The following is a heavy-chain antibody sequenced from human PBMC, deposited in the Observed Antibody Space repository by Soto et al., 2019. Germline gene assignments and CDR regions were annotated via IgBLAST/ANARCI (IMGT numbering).Heavy chain of an antibody. J-gene: IGHJ5*02. CDR2: ITPSSTYI. Sequence: PGGSLRLSCAASGFTFSDYTMNWVRQAPGKGLEWVASITPSSTYIYYADSLKGRFTISRDNAKKSLYLQMNSLRVEDTAVYHCAKTLFHFDKWFDPWGQGTLVTVSS. V-gene: IGHV3-21*01. D-gene: IGHD3-9*01. CDR3: AKTLFHFDKWFDP. CDR1: GFTFSDYT.